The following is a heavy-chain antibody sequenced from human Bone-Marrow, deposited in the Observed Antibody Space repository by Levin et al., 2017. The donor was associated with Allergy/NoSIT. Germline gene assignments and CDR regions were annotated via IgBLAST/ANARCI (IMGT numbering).Heavy chain of an antibody. CDR3: AKMSVRCSGGRCYSGDLDY. J-gene: IGHJ4*02. D-gene: IGHD2-15*01. V-gene: IGHV3-23*01. CDR2: ISASGDNT. CDR1: GFTFSNYA. Sequence: GESLKISCAASGFTFSNYAMSWVRQAPGRGLEWVSSISASGDNTYYADSVRGQFTISRDNSKNTLLLHLSSLRAEDTALYYCAKMSVRCSGGRCYSGDLDYWGQGTLVSVSS.